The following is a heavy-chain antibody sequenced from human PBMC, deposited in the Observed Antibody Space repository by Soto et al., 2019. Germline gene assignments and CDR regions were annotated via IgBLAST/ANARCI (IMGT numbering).Heavy chain of an antibody. CDR1: GYTFTKYD. Sequence: ASVKVSCKPSGYTFTKYDISWVRQAPGQGLEWLGLISPNSGRPSYAQKFEGRVTMTTDTSTTTAYLELRSLRSDDTAVYYCVRQYYDFWTDYPDFDYWGQGTLVTVSS. D-gene: IGHD3-3*01. J-gene: IGHJ4*02. CDR3: VRQYYDFWTDYPDFDY. CDR2: ISPNSGRP. V-gene: IGHV1-18*04.